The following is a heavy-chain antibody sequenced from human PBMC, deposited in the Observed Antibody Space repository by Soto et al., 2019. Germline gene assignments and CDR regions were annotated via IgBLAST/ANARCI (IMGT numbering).Heavy chain of an antibody. J-gene: IGHJ4*02. CDR1: GFTFSSYW. D-gene: IGHD4-17*01. Sequence: EVQLVESGGGLVQPGGSLRLSCAASGFTFSSYWIHWVRQAPGKGLVWFSRIGSDGSPTRYADSVKGRFTISRDNAKNTLYLQMSSLRAEDTAVYYCARGRGYGDYFYFDYWGQGTLVTVSS. V-gene: IGHV3-74*01. CDR3: ARGRGYGDYFYFDY. CDR2: IGSDGSPT.